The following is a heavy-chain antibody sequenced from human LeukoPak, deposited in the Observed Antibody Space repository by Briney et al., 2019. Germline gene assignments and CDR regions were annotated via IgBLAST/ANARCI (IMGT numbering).Heavy chain of an antibody. CDR3: ASLGALWEQQRSFDY. J-gene: IGHJ4*02. CDR1: GGTFSSYA. CDR2: ITPIFGTA. D-gene: IGHD6-13*01. Sequence: SVKVSCKASGGTFSSYAISWVRQAPGQGLEWMEGITPIFGTANYAQKFQGRVTITTDESTSTAYMELSSLRSEDTAVYYCASLGALWEQQRSFDYWGQGTLVTVSS. V-gene: IGHV1-69*05.